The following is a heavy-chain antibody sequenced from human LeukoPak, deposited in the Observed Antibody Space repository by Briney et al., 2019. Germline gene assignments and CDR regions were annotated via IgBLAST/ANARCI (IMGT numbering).Heavy chain of an antibody. CDR2: INNDGSST. V-gene: IGHV3-74*01. Sequence: PGGSLRLSCAASGFTFSSFWMHWFRQAPGKGLVWVSRINNDGSSTSYADSGEGRFTISRDNAEKTLYLQMNSLRVEDTAVYYCASPGAGDVYWGQGAPVTVSS. J-gene: IGHJ4*02. CDR1: GFTFSSFW. CDR3: ASPGAGDVY. D-gene: IGHD3-10*01.